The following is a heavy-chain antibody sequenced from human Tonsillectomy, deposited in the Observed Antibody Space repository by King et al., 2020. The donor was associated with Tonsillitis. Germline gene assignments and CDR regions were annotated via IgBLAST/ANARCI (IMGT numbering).Heavy chain of an antibody. CDR2: ISGSDGST. Sequence: DVQLQESGGGLAQPGGSLRLSCAASGFTFSSYAMSWVRQAPGKGLEWVSVISGSDGSTYYADSVKGRFTISRDNSKNTLYLQMNSLRAEDTAVYYCGKGTFWSGYYIGIVEWGQGTLVTVSS. CDR1: GFTFSSYA. J-gene: IGHJ4*02. CDR3: GKGTFWSGYYIGIVE. V-gene: IGHV3-23*01. D-gene: IGHD3-3*01.